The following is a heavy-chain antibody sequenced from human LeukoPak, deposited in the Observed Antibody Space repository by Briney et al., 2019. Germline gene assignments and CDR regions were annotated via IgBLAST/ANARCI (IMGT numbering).Heavy chain of an antibody. Sequence: PGGSLRLSCAASGFTFSSYEMNWVRQAPGKGLEWVSYISSSGSTIYYADSVKGRFTISRDNAKNSLYLQMNSLRAEDTAVYYCARVGYFDWSSYFDYWGQGTLVNVSS. V-gene: IGHV3-48*03. CDR3: ARVGYFDWSSYFDY. J-gene: IGHJ4*02. CDR2: ISSSGSTI. D-gene: IGHD3-9*01. CDR1: GFTFSSYE.